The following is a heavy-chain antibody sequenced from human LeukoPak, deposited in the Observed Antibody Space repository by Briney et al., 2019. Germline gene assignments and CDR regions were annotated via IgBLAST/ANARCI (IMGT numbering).Heavy chain of an antibody. J-gene: IGHJ6*03. D-gene: IGHD2-15*01. CDR3: ARGGIEVDPLDHYYYMDV. Sequence: GGSLGLSCAASGFTFSSYWMSWVRQAPGKGLEWVANIKQDGSEKYYVDSVKGRFTISRDNAKNSLYLQMNSLRAEETAVYYCARGGIEVDPLDHYYYMDVWGKGTTVTVSS. CDR1: GFTFSSYW. V-gene: IGHV3-7*01. CDR2: IKQDGSEK.